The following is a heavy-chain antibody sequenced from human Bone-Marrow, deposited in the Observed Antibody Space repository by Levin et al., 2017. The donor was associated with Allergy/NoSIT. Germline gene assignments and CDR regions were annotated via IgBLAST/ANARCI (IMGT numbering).Heavy chain of an antibody. CDR1: GFTFSNAW. CDR2: IKSKTDGGTT. CDR3: TTLQVTGTTDHFDY. D-gene: IGHD1-20*01. J-gene: IGHJ4*02. Sequence: GGSLRLSCAASGFTFSNAWMNWVRQAPGKGLEWVGRIKSKTDGGTTDYAAPVKGRFTISRDDSKNTLYLQMNSLKTEDTAVYYCTTLQVTGTTDHFDYWGQGTLVTVSS. V-gene: IGHV3-15*07.